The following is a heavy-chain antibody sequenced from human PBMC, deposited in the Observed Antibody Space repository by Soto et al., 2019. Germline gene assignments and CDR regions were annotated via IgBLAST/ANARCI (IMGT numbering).Heavy chain of an antibody. J-gene: IGHJ6*03. Sequence: GGSLRLSCAASGFPFSTYSMSWVRQAPGKGLEWVSSISSTSTYIFYADSMEGRFTISRDNAKNSLYLQMNSLRVEDTGVYYCARAQTAAQYYNYYIDLWGKGTTVTVSS. V-gene: IGHV3-21*01. D-gene: IGHD3-10*01. CDR1: GFPFSTYS. CDR2: ISSTSTYI. CDR3: ARAQTAAQYYNYYIDL.